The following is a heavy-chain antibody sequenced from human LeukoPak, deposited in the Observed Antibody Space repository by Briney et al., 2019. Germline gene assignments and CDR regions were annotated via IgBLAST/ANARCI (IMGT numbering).Heavy chain of an antibody. D-gene: IGHD3-3*01. J-gene: IGHJ4*02. CDR2: ISVASNT. Sequence: PGGSLRLSCAASGLAFSSYAMSWVRQAPGKGLEWVSTISVASNTFYADSVKGRFTISRDNSRNTVSLQMTNLRADDTAVYYCADYGVSGVRNNFYWGQGTLVTVSS. CDR3: ADYGVSGVRNNFY. CDR1: GLAFSSYA. V-gene: IGHV3-23*01.